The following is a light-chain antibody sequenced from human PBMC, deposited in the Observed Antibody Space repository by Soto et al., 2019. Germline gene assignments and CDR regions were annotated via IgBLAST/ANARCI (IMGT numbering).Light chain of an antibody. V-gene: IGKV3-20*01. CDR2: GAS. J-gene: IGKJ1*01. Sequence: EIVLTQSPGTLSLSPGERATLSCRASQSVSSSYLAWYQQKPGQAPRLLIYGASSRATGIPDRFSGSGSGTDFTLTNSGLEPEYCEVYCGQQYGSSPRRFGQGTKGDIK. CDR3: QQYGSSPRR. CDR1: QSVSSSY.